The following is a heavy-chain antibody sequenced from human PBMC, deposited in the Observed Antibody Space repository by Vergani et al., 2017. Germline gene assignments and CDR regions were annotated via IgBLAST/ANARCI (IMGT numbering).Heavy chain of an antibody. CDR3: ARKRPGSCLSPGGFDD. J-gene: IGHJ4*02. V-gene: IGHV4-39*01. Sequence: QLQLQQSGPGLVKPSETLFLTCTVSADSISSGSYYWGWIRQPPGKSLEWIGSIYYSGLTYYNPSLKSRVAISVDTSKNQFSLKVTSVTAADPAVYFCARKRPGSCLSPGGFDDWGQGILVTVSS. D-gene: IGHD3-10*01. CDR1: ADSISSGSYY. CDR2: IYYSGLT.